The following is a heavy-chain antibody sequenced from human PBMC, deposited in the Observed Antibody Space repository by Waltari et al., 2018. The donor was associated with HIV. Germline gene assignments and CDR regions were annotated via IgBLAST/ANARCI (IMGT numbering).Heavy chain of an antibody. CDR2: IYTSGST. Sequence: QVQLQESGPGLVKPSETLSLTCNVSGGSIRSYYWSWIRQPAGKGLELIGRIYTSGSTNYNPSLKSRVTMSVDTSKNQFSLKLSSVTAADTAVYYCARDAPDSSGWPHYYYYYGMDVWGQGTTVTVSS. V-gene: IGHV4-4*07. CDR3: ARDAPDSSGWPHYYYYYGMDV. J-gene: IGHJ6*02. D-gene: IGHD6-19*01. CDR1: GGSIRSYY.